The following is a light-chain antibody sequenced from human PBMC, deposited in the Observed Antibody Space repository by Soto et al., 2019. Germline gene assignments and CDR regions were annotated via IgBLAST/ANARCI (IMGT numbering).Light chain of an antibody. CDR3: GTWDSSLSAGV. V-gene: IGLV1-51*02. J-gene: IGLJ1*01. CDR2: ENN. Sequence: QSVLTQPPSVSAAPGQKVTISFSGSSSNIGNNYVSWYQQLPGTAPKLLIYENNKRPSGIPHRFSGSKSGTSATLGITGLPTGDEADYYCGTWDSSLSAGVFGTGTKVTVL. CDR1: SSNIGNNY.